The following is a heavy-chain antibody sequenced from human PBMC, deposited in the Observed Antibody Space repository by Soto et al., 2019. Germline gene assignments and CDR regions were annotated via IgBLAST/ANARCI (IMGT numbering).Heavy chain of an antibody. CDR3: ARERRWGYCDGGSCRNEAFDI. J-gene: IGHJ3*02. V-gene: IGHV4-59*01. CDR2: IYNSGST. CDR1: GGSITSYY. D-gene: IGHD2-15*01. Sequence: QVQLQESGPGLVKPSETLSLTCTVSGGSITSYYWSWIRQPPGKELEWIGYIYNSGSTNYNPSLKSRVTISVDTSKNRFSLKLTSVTAEDTAVYYCARERRWGYCDGGSCRNEAFDIWGQGTMVTVS.